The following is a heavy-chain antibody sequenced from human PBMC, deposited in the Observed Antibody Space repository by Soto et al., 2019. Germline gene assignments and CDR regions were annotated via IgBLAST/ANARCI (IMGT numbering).Heavy chain of an antibody. V-gene: IGHV4-30-4*01. Sequence: QVQLHESGPGLVTPSQTLSLTCTVSGASINSGDDYWSWVRQSPGKGLEWIGYIYHTGSTYYNPSFKSRINISVDTSKNQFSLKLTSVTAADTALYYCTRLGITLARGLKITKWFEPWGQGTLVTVSS. D-gene: IGHD3-10*01. CDR2: IYHTGST. CDR1: GASINSGDDY. CDR3: TRLGITLARGLKITKWFEP. J-gene: IGHJ5*02.